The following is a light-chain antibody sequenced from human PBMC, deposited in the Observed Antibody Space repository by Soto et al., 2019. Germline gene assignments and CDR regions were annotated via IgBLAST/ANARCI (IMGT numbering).Light chain of an antibody. V-gene: IGLV2-8*01. CDR3: SSYAGSGTWV. CDR2: EVY. Sequence: QSALTQPPSASGSPGQSVTLSCTGTSSDVGRYNYVSWYQQHPNKAPKLIISEVYKRPSGVPARFSGSKSGNTASLTVSGLQADDEADYYCSSYAGSGTWVFGTGTKVPS. J-gene: IGLJ1*01. CDR1: SSDVGRYNY.